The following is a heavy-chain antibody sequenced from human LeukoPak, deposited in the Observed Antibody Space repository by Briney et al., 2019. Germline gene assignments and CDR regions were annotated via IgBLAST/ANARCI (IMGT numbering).Heavy chain of an antibody. CDR3: AKSFGRITMIRGSNYFDY. CDR1: GFIFNDYT. D-gene: IGHD3-10*01. Sequence: GGSLRLSCAASGFIFNDYTIYWVRQAPGKGLEWVAGISGDGRNKYYADSVKGRFTISRDNSKKTLYLQVNSLRAEDTAVYYCAKSFGRITMIRGSNYFDYWGQGTLVTVSS. J-gene: IGHJ4*02. CDR2: ISGDGRNK. V-gene: IGHV3-30-3*02.